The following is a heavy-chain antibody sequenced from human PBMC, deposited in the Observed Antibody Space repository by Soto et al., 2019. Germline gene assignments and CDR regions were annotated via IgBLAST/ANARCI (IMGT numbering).Heavy chain of an antibody. V-gene: IGHV3-7*03. D-gene: IGHD4-17*01. J-gene: IGHJ3*02. CDR1: GFTFSSYW. CDR2: IKQDGSEK. Sequence: GGSLRLSCAASGFTFSSYWMSWVRQAPGKGLEWVANIKQDGSEKYYVDSVKGRFTISRDNAKNSLYLQMNSLRAEDTAVYYCARVSGDYGFFAFDIWGQGTMVTVS. CDR3: ARVSGDYGFFAFDI.